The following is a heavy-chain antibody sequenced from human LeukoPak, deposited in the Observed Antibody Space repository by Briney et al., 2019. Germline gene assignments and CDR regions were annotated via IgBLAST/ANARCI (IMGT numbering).Heavy chain of an antibody. J-gene: IGHJ5*02. CDR3: ARTSTTRGGSPNWFDP. CDR2: IYPRDSDT. D-gene: IGHD2-15*01. V-gene: IGHV5-51*01. CDR1: GYSFTTYW. Sequence: GESLKISCQGSGYSFTTYWIGWVRQMPGKGLEWMGIIYPRDSDTRYSPSFQGQVTISVDKSISTAYLQWSSLKASDTAMYYCARTSTTRGGSPNWFDPWGQGTLVIVSS.